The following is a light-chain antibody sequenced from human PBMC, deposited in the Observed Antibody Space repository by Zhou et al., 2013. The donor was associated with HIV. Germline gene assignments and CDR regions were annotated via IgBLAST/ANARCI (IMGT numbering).Light chain of an antibody. J-gene: IGKJ1*01. V-gene: IGKV3-20*01. Sequence: EIVMTQSPATLSVSPGERATLSCRASQSVNNYVAWYQQKPGQAPRLLIYGASTRATGIPDRFSGSGSGTDFTLTISRLEPEDFAVYYCQQYGSSPPTFGQGTKVEI. CDR3: QQYGSSPPT. CDR2: GAS. CDR1: QSVNNY.